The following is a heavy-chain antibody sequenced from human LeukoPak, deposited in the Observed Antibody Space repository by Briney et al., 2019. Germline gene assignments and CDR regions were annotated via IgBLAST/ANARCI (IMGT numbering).Heavy chain of an antibody. J-gene: IGHJ5*02. Sequence: RPSETLSLTCAVYGGSFSGYYWSWIRQPPGKGLEWIGEINHSGSTNYNPSLKSRVTISVDTSKNQFSLKLSSVTAADTAVYYCARLRRPQILLPMYQLLSGYTFDPWGQGTLVTVSS. V-gene: IGHV4-34*01. CDR1: GGSFSGYY. D-gene: IGHD2-2*01. CDR2: INHSGST. CDR3: ARLRRPQILLPMYQLLSGYTFDP.